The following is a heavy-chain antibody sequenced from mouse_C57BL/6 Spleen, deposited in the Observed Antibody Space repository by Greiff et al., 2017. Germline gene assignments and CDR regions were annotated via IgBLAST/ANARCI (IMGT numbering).Heavy chain of an antibody. CDR3: ASSSGYGAMDY. CDR1: GYSITSGYY. Sequence: EVKLVESGPGLVKPSQSLSLTCSVTGYSITSGYYWNWIRQFPGNKLEWMGYISYDGSNNYNPSLKNRISITRDTSKNQFFLKLNSVTTEDTATYYCASSSGYGAMDYWGQGTSVTVSS. D-gene: IGHD3-2*02. V-gene: IGHV3-6*01. CDR2: ISYDGSN. J-gene: IGHJ4*01.